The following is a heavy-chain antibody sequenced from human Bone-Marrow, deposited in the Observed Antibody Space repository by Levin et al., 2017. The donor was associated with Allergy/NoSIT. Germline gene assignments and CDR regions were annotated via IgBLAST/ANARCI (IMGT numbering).Heavy chain of an antibody. V-gene: IGHV4-4*02. CDR1: GDSISSSNW. D-gene: IGHD2-21*02. J-gene: IGHJ3*02. Sequence: ASQTLSLTCAVSGDSISSSNWWSWVRQPPGKGLEWIGEIYQSGNTSYNPSLKSRATISVDKSKNQFSLKLISVTAADTAVYYCATCGDDCIDVLGIWGQGTMVTVSS. CDR3: ATCGDDCIDVLGI. CDR2: IYQSGNT.